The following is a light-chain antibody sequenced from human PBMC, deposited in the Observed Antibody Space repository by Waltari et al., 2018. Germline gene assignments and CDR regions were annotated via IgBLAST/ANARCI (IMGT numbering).Light chain of an antibody. CDR3: VLSMGSGIWV. CDR2: DTN. V-gene: IGLV8-61*01. J-gene: IGLJ3*02. Sequence: QTVVTQEPSLSLSPGGTVTLTCGLTSGSVSTTYYPYWFQQAPGQAPRTLIFDTNTRSSGVPDRVSGSILDNNAALTITGAQADDESDYYCVLSMGSGIWVFGGGTKLTVL. CDR1: SGSVSTTYY.